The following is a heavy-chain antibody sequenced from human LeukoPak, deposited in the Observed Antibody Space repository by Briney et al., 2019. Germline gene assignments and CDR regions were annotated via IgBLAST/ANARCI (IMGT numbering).Heavy chain of an antibody. CDR3: ARSATYYYDSSGYGDAFDI. V-gene: IGHV4-38-2*02. CDR2: IYHSGST. CDR1: GYSISSGYY. Sequence: PSETLSLTCTVSGYSISSGYYWGWIRQPPGKGLEWSGSIYHSGSTYYNPSLKSRVAISVDTSKNQLSLKLSSVTAADTAVYYCARSATYYYDSSGYGDAFDIWGQGTMVTVSS. D-gene: IGHD3-22*01. J-gene: IGHJ3*02.